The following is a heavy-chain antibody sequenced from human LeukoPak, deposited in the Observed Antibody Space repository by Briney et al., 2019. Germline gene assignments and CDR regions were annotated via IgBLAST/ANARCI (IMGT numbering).Heavy chain of an antibody. D-gene: IGHD4-23*01. Sequence: SETLSLTCTVSGGSISSSSYYWGWIRQPPGKGLEWIGSIYYSGSTYYNPSLKSRVTISVDTSKNQFSLKLSSVTAADTAVYYCARDGYGGTLDYWGQGTLVTVSS. J-gene: IGHJ4*02. CDR3: ARDGYGGTLDY. V-gene: IGHV4-39*07. CDR2: IYYSGST. CDR1: GGSISSSSYY.